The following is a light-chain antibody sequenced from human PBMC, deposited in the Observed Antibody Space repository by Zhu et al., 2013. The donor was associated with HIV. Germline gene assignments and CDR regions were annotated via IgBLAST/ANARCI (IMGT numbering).Light chain of an antibody. CDR3: QQYKSYWT. J-gene: IGKJ1*01. CDR1: QSISNY. CDR2: TTS. Sequence: DIQMTQSPSSLSASVGDRVAITCRASQSISNYLNWYQQKPGKAPKLLISTTSTLQSGVPSRFSGRGSGTDFTLTISSLQPDDFATYYCQQYKSYWTFGQGTKVEFK. V-gene: IGKV1-39*01.